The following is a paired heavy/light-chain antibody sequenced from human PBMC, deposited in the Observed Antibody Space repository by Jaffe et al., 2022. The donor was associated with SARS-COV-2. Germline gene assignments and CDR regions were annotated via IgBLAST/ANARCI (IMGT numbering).Heavy chain of an antibody. D-gene: IGHD2-21*02. CDR1: GYTFTSYG. Sequence: QVQLVQSGAEVKKPGASVKVSCKASGYTFTSYGISWVRQAPGQGLEWMGWISAYNGNTNYAQKLQGRVTMTTDTSTSTAYMELRSLRSDDTAVYYCARDGDCGGDCFDFYYYYGMDVWGQGTTVTVSS. J-gene: IGHJ6*02. CDR3: ARDGDCGGDCFDFYYYYGMDV. V-gene: IGHV1-18*01. CDR2: ISAYNGNT.
Light chain of an antibody. CDR3: QQYNSYS. V-gene: IGKV1-5*03. Sequence: DIQMTQSPSTLSASVGDRVTITCRASQSISSWLAWYQQKPGKAPKLLIYKASSLESGVPSRFSGSGSGTEFTLTISSLQPDDFATYYCQQYNSYSFGQGTKVEIK. J-gene: IGKJ1*01. CDR2: KAS. CDR1: QSISSW.